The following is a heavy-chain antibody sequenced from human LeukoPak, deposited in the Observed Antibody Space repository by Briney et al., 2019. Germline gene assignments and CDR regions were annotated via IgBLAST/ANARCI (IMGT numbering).Heavy chain of an antibody. Sequence: ASVTVSCKASGYTFTSYDINWVRQAPGQGLEWMGWMNPNSGNTGYAQKFQGRVTMTRNTSISTAYMELSSLRSEDTAVYYCARGRVAVAGDFDYWGQGTLVTVSS. CDR1: GYTFTSYD. CDR2: MNPNSGNT. V-gene: IGHV1-8*01. CDR3: ARGRVAVAGDFDY. J-gene: IGHJ4*02. D-gene: IGHD6-19*01.